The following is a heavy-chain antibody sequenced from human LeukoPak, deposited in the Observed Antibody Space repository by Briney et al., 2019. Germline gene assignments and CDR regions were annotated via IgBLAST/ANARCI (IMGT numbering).Heavy chain of an antibody. J-gene: IGHJ4*02. D-gene: IGHD6-19*01. CDR1: GDSISRGSYY. CDR2: IYTSGST. V-gene: IGHV4-61*02. Sequence: PSETLSLTCTVSGDSISRGSYYWNWIRQPAGKGLEWIGRIYTSGSTNYNPSLKSRVTISVDTSKNHFSLKLSSVTAADTALYYCARYEAVADVFDSWGQGILVTVSS. CDR3: ARYEAVADVFDS.